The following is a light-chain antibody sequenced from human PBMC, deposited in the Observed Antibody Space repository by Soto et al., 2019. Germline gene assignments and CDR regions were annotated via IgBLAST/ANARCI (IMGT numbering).Light chain of an antibody. J-gene: IGKJ3*01. V-gene: IGKV1-39*01. CDR3: QYHDDH. Sequence: DIQLTQSPSSLSASVGDRVIITCRASQSISTYLNWFQQKPGKAPKLLIHDASSLQSGVPSRFSGRGSGTEFTLTITSLQPDDFATYYCQYHDDHFGPGTKVDIK. CDR2: DAS. CDR1: QSISTY.